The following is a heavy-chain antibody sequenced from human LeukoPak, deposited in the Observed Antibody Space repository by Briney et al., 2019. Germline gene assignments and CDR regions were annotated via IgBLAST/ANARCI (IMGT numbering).Heavy chain of an antibody. J-gene: IGHJ4*02. CDR1: GFTFSNYW. D-gene: IGHD2-2*01. CDR3: VRVYQGDY. Sequence: GGSLRLSCAASGFTFSNYWMYWVRQAPGKGLVWVSRINSDGTSTTYADSVKGRFTISRDNAKNTLHLQMNSLRAEDTAVYYCVRVYQGDYWGQGTLVTVSS. CDR2: INSDGTST. V-gene: IGHV3-74*01.